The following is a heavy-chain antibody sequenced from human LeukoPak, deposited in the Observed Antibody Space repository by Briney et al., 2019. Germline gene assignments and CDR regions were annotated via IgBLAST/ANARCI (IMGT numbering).Heavy chain of an antibody. CDR1: GFTFSDYY. CDR3: ARGRDTAMVWRGSSYYYMDV. Sequence: GGSLRLSCAASGFTFSDYYMSWIRQAPGKGLEWVSYISSSGSTIYYADSVKGRFTISRDNSKNTLYLQMGSLRAEDMAVYYCARGRDTAMVWRGSSYYYMDVWGKGTTVTISS. D-gene: IGHD5-18*01. V-gene: IGHV3-11*04. J-gene: IGHJ6*03. CDR2: ISSSGSTI.